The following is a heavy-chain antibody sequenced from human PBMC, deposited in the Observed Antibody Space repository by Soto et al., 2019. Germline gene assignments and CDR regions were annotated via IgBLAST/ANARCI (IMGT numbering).Heavy chain of an antibody. CDR3: ARAPSSNLVCDN. V-gene: IGHV4-59*01. Sequence: SETLSLTCTVSGASINDDCRTWIRQSPGKGLEWIVHICYNGNTKYSPSLQSRVTITRDVSKNQFSLGLTPVTASDTAVYYCARAPSSNLVCDNWGQGTMVTVSS. J-gene: IGHJ3*01. CDR1: GASINDDC. D-gene: IGHD4-4*01. CDR2: ICYNGNT.